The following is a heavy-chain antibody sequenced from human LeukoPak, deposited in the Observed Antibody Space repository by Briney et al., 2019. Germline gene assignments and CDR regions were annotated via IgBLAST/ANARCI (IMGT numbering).Heavy chain of an antibody. CDR1: GYTFTGYY. D-gene: IGHD6-13*01. V-gene: IGHV1-2*02. J-gene: IGHJ5*02. CDR2: INPNSGGT. CDR3: ARDWSPGYSSSWYCWFDP. Sequence: GASVKVSCKASGYTFTGYYMHWVRQAPGQGLEWMGWINPNSGGTNYAQKFQGRVTMTRDTSISTAYMELSRLRSDDTAVYYCARDWSPGYSSSWYCWFDPWGQGTLVTVSS.